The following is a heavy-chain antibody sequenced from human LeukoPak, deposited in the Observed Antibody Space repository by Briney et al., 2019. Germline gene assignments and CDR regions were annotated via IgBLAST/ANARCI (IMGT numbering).Heavy chain of an antibody. Sequence: AGGSLRLSCAASGFTFSSYGMHWVRQAPGKGLEWVAFIRYDGSNKYYADSVKGRFTISRDNSKNTLYLQMNSLRAEDTAVYYCAKDHAYYYDSTPRDYWGQGTLVTVSS. CDR2: IRYDGSNK. D-gene: IGHD3-22*01. V-gene: IGHV3-30*02. CDR3: AKDHAYYYDSTPRDY. J-gene: IGHJ4*02. CDR1: GFTFSSYG.